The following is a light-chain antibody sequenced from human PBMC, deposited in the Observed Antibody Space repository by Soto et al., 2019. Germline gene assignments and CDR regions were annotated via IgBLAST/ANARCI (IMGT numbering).Light chain of an antibody. V-gene: IGLV2-18*02. CDR2: EVT. CDR3: SSYTSTSRYV. J-gene: IGLJ1*01. CDR1: SSDVGKYDR. Sequence: QSVLTQPPSVSGSPGQSVTISCTGTSSDVGKYDRVSWYQQPPGTASKLIIYEVTNRPSGVPARFSGSKSGNTASLTISGLQAEDEAEYYCSSYTSTSRYVFGAGTKVTVL.